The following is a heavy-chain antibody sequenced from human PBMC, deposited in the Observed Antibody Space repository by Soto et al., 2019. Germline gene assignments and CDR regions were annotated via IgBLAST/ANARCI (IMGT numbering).Heavy chain of an antibody. CDR3: ARDPHEFWNSYFFDT. CDR2: ISAYNGQT. V-gene: IGHV1-18*01. J-gene: IGHJ5*02. CDR1: GYPFDTYG. D-gene: IGHD3-3*01. Sequence: VASVKVSCKASGYPFDTYGINWVRQAPGQRPEWMGWISAYNGQTDYAQNFQGRVTMATDTSTNTAYMELRNLRSDDTAVYYCARDPHEFWNSYFFDTWGLGTLVTVSS.